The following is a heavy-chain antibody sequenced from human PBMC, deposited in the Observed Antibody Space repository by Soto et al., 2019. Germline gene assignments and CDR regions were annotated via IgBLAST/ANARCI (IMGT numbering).Heavy chain of an antibody. V-gene: IGHV3-23*01. Sequence: GGSLRLSCAASGFTFSSYAMSWVRQAPGKGLEWVSAISGSGGSTYYADSVKGRFTISRDNSKNTLYLQMNSLRAEDTSVYYCAKGFLEWLFPYYYYMDVWGKGTTVTVSS. D-gene: IGHD3-3*01. CDR1: GFTFSSYA. CDR3: AKGFLEWLFPYYYYMDV. CDR2: ISGSGGST. J-gene: IGHJ6*03.